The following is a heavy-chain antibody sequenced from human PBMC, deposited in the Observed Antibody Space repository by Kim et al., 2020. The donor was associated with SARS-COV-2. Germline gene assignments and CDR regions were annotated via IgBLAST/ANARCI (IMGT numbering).Heavy chain of an antibody. Sequence: GGSLRLSCAASGFTFSNAWMNWVRQAPGKGLEWVGLIKSNTDGGTTNYAAPVKGRFTISRDDSKNTLYLQMSSLETEDTAVYFCTTASDYYYGSGNNFFYYYAMDVWGQGTTVTVSS. J-gene: IGHJ6*02. CDR1: GFTFSNAW. D-gene: IGHD3-10*01. CDR3: TTASDYYYGSGNNFFYYYAMDV. CDR2: IKSNTDGGTT. V-gene: IGHV3-15*01.